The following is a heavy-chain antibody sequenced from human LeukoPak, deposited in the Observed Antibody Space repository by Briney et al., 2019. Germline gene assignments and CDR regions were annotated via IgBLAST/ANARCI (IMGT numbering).Heavy chain of an antibody. J-gene: IGHJ5*02. CDR2: IYYSGST. Sequence: PGGSLRLSCAASGFTFSSYWMSWVRQAPGKGLEWIGSIYYSGSTYYNPSLKSRVTISVDTSKNQFSLKLSSVTAADTAVYYCARVVVAATRFRWFDPWGQGTLVTVSS. V-gene: IGHV4-39*01. CDR3: ARVVVAATRFRWFDP. CDR1: GFTFSSYW. D-gene: IGHD2-15*01.